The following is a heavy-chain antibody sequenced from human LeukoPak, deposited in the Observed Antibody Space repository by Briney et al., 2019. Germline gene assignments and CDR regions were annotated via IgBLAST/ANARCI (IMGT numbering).Heavy chain of an antibody. CDR2: IYYSGIT. CDR1: GGSISSSNYY. V-gene: IGHV4-39*01. J-gene: IGHJ4*02. CDR3: ARLLIYCSSTSCHFDY. D-gene: IGHD2-2*01. Sequence: PSETLSLTCTVSGGSISSSNYYWGWIRQPPGKGLEWIGSIYYSGITYYNPSLKSRVTISAETSNNQFSLKLSSVTAADTAMYYCARLLIYCSSTSCHFDYWGQGTLVTVSS.